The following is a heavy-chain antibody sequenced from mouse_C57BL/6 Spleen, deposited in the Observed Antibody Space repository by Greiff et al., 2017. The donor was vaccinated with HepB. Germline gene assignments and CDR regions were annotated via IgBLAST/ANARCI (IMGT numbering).Heavy chain of an antibody. CDR3: ARARYDYDSWFAY. CDR2: ISYDGSN. V-gene: IGHV3-6*01. D-gene: IGHD2-4*01. CDR1: GYSITSGYY. Sequence: VQLKESGPGLVKPSQSLSLTCSVTGYSITSGYYWNWIRQFPGNKLEWMGYISYDGSNNYNPSLKNRISITLDTSKNQFFLKLNSVTTEDTATYYCARARYDYDSWFAYWGQGTLVTVSA. J-gene: IGHJ3*01.